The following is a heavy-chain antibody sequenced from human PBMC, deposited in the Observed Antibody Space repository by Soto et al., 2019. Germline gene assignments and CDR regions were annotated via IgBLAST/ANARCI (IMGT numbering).Heavy chain of an antibody. CDR3: VHSALASTGGYFFDF. CDR1: GISLSSSGVG. J-gene: IGHJ4*02. Sequence: QITLKASGPTLVKPTQTLTLTCTFFGISLSSSGVGVGWIRQPPGKALEWLTVIYWNDDKRYSPSLKSRLTATTDTSKDQVVLTTTNMDPVDTATYYCVHSALASTGGYFFDFGGQGTLISVSA. V-gene: IGHV2-5*01. CDR2: IYWNDDK. D-gene: IGHD3-10*01.